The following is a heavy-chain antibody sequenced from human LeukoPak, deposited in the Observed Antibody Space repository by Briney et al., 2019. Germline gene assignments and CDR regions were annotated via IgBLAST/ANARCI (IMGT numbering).Heavy chain of an antibody. CDR1: GYTFTSYG. CDR3: AREGYSNTDY. Sequence: GASVKVSCKASGYTFTSYGISWVRQAPGQGLEWMGRIIPILGIANYAQKFQGRATITADKSTSTAYMELSSLRSEDTAVYYCAREGYSNTDYWGQGTLVTVSS. V-gene: IGHV1-69*04. D-gene: IGHD5-18*01. J-gene: IGHJ4*02. CDR2: IIPILGIA.